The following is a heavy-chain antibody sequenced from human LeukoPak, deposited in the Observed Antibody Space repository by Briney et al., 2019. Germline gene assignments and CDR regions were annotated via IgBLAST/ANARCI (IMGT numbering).Heavy chain of an antibody. J-gene: IGHJ4*02. D-gene: IGHD1-26*01. CDR1: GASISSNY. CDR2: MYTSENT. V-gene: IGHV4-4*07. Sequence: SETLSLTCTVSGASISSNYWSWIRQPAGKGLEWIGRMYTSENTHDSPSLKSRVTMSVDTSKNQFSLNLTSVTAADTAVYYCANGANSGSYFDDWGQGTLVTVSS. CDR3: ANGANSGSYFDD.